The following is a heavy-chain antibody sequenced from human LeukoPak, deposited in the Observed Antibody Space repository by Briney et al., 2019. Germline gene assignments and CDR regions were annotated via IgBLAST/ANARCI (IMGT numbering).Heavy chain of an antibody. J-gene: IGHJ4*02. D-gene: IGHD4-23*01. CDR1: GRSISSSRNY. Sequence: SESLSLACTASGRSISSSRNYWGWISQPPGNGLEWIGNIYYSGSTYYNPSLKSRVTISVDTSKNQFSLKLSSVTAADTAVYYCARQDYGGTDYWGQGTLVTVSS. CDR3: ARQDYGGTDY. V-gene: IGHV4-39*01. CDR2: IYYSGST.